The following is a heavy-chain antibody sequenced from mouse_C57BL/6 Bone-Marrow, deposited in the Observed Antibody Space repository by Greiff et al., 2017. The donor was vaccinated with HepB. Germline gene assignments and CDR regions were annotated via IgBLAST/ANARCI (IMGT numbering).Heavy chain of an antibody. J-gene: IGHJ4*01. CDR2: IDPNSGGT. CDR1: GYTFTSYW. CDR3: ARPGKNGSSYYYAMDY. D-gene: IGHD1-1*01. Sequence: QVQLQQPGAELVKPGASVKLSCKASGYTFTSYWMHWVKQRPGRGLEWIGSIDPNSGGTTYNEKFKSKATLTVDKPSSTAYMQLSSLTSEDSAVYYCARPGKNGSSYYYAMDYWGQGTSVTVSS. V-gene: IGHV1-72*01.